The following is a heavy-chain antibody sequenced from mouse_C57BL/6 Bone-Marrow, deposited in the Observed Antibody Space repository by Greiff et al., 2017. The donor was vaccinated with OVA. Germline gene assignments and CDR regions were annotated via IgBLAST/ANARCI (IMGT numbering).Heavy chain of an antibody. CDR2: IDPSDSNT. V-gene: IGHV1-50*01. CDR3: ARSYGNYWYFDV. J-gene: IGHJ1*03. CDR1: GYTFTSYW. D-gene: IGHD2-1*01. Sequence: VQLQQSGAELVKPGASVKLSCKASGYTFTSYWMQWVKQRPGQGLEWIGEIDPSDSNTNYNQKFKGKATLTVDTSSSKAYMQLSSLTSEDSAVYYCARSYGNYWYFDVWGTGTTVTVSS.